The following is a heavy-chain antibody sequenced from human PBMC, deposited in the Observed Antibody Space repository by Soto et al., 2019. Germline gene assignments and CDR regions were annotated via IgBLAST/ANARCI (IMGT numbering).Heavy chain of an antibody. J-gene: IGHJ4*02. Sequence: PSETLSLTCTVSGGSISSSSYYWGWIRQPPGKGLEWIGSIYYRGSTYYKQYPKNRINKSVNKSKKKISLKMSSVTAADTAVYYCARHYRTGKTFDYWGQGTLVTVSS. CDR2: IYYRGST. D-gene: IGHD2-8*02. V-gene: IGHV4-39*01. CDR1: GGSISSSSYY. CDR3: ARHYRTGKTFDY.